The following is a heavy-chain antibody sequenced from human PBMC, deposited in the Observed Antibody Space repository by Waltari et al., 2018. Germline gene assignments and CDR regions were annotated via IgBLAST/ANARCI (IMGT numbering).Heavy chain of an antibody. V-gene: IGHV1-18*01. CDR1: GYTFTSYG. CDR3: ARVPALGDYIWGSYRYTYYYFDY. J-gene: IGHJ4*02. Sequence: QVQLVQSGAEVKKPGASVKVSCKASGYTFTSYGISWVRQAPGQGLEWMGWSSAYNVNTNYAQKLQGRVTMTTDTSTSTAYMELRSLRSDDTAVYYCARVPALGDYIWGSYRYTYYYFDYWGQGTLVTVSS. D-gene: IGHD3-16*02. CDR2: SSAYNVNT.